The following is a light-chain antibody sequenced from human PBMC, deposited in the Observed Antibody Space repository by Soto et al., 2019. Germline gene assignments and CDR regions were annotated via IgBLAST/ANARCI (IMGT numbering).Light chain of an antibody. V-gene: IGLV1-44*01. CDR1: SSNIGSNT. CDR3: AAWDDRLDVYV. CDR2: STS. J-gene: IGLJ1*01. Sequence: HSELKRPPSAYGTPRQIVAISCYGSSSNIGSNTVTWYQQLPGTAPKLLIYSTSQRSSGVPGRFSGSKSGASASLSISGLQSEDEADYYCAAWDDRLDVYVFGTGSKVTVL.